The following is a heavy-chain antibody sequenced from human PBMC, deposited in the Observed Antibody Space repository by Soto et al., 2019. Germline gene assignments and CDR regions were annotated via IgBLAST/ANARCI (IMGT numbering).Heavy chain of an antibody. Sequence: QVQLQQWGAGLLKPSETLSLTCAVYGGSFSDYYWSWIRQPPGEGLEWISEINHSGSTNCNPSLKSRVIISVDTSKNQLSLRLSSLTAADTAVYYCARGRIAAAGPTAYWGQGTLVTVSS. CDR1: GGSFSDYY. CDR2: INHSGST. V-gene: IGHV4-34*01. J-gene: IGHJ4*02. CDR3: ARGRIAAAGPTAY. D-gene: IGHD6-13*01.